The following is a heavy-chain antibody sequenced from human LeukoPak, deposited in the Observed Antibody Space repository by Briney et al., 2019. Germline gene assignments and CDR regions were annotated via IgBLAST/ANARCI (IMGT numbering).Heavy chain of an antibody. CDR3: ARTGSTVTMLYPFDH. Sequence: SETLSLTCTVSGGSLTSYYWSWMRQPPGKGLEWIGNIFYSGSPNYNPSLKSRVTTSFDTSKNQFSLKLSFVTAADTAVYYCARTGSTVTMLYPFDHWGQGTLVTVSS. CDR2: IFYSGSP. CDR1: GGSLTSYY. V-gene: IGHV4-59*08. J-gene: IGHJ4*02. D-gene: IGHD4-17*01.